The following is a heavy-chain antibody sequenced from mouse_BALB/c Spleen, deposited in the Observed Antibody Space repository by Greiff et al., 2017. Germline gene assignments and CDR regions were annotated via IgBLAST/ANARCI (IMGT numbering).Heavy chain of an antibody. CDR2: INPYNDGT. J-gene: IGHJ1*01. CDR1: GYTFTSYV. D-gene: IGHD2-1*01. Sequence: VQLQQSGPELVKPGASVKMSCKASGYTFTSYVMHWVKQKPGQGLEWIGYINPYNDGTKYNEKFKGKATLTSDKSSSTAYMELSSLTSEDSAVYYCARGGYYGNYWYFDVWGAGTTVTVSS. CDR3: ARGGYYGNYWYFDV. V-gene: IGHV1-14*01.